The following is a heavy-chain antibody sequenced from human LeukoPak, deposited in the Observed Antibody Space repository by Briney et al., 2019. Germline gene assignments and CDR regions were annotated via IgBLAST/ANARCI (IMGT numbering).Heavy chain of an antibody. CDR3: ARTGNGRVYDL. D-gene: IGHD1-1*01. V-gene: IGHV3-53*01. Sequence: GGSLRLACAASGFTFSSYAMTWVRQAPGRGLEWVSVIYSGGNTYAADSVRGRFTLSRESSKNTVNLQLNSLRVEDTVTYYCARTGNGRVYDLWGQGTLVSVSS. J-gene: IGHJ4*02. CDR2: IYSGGNT. CDR1: GFTFSSYA.